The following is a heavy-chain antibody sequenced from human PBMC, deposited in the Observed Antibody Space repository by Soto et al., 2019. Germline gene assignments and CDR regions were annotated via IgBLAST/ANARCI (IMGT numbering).Heavy chain of an antibody. Sequence: QVQLVQSGAEVKKPGSSVKVSCKASGGTFSSYAISWVRQAPGQGLEWMGGIIPIFGTANYAQKFQGGVTITADESTSTAYMELSSLRSEDTAVYYCARSHYYDSSGYSGYFDYWGQGTLVTVSS. CDR2: IIPIFGTA. CDR3: ARSHYYDSSGYSGYFDY. D-gene: IGHD3-22*01. V-gene: IGHV1-69*01. J-gene: IGHJ4*02. CDR1: GGTFSSYA.